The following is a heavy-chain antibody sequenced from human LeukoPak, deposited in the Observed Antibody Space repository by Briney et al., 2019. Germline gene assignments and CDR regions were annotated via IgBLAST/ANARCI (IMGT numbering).Heavy chain of an antibody. V-gene: IGHV3-53*01. CDR2: IYSGGST. Sequence: PGGSLRLSCAASGFTVSSNYMSWVRQAPGKGLEWVSVIYSGGSTYYADSVKGRFTISRDNSKNTLYLQMNSLRAEDTAVYYCAGGGWLQWYYYYGMDVWGQGTTVTVSS. J-gene: IGHJ6*02. CDR3: AGGGWLQWYYYYGMDV. D-gene: IGHD5-24*01. CDR1: GFTVSSNY.